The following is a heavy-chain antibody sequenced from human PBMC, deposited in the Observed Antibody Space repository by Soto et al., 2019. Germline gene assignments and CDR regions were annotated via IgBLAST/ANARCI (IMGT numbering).Heavy chain of an antibody. D-gene: IGHD3-10*01. CDR2: ISYDGSNK. J-gene: IGHJ5*02. Sequence: GGSLRLSCAASGFTFSSYGMHWVRQAPGKGLEWVAVISYDGSNKYYADSVKGRFTISRDNSKNTLYLQMNSLRAEDTAVYYCAKARITMVRGPLDPWGQGTLVTVSS. V-gene: IGHV3-30*18. CDR3: AKARITMVRGPLDP. CDR1: GFTFSSYG.